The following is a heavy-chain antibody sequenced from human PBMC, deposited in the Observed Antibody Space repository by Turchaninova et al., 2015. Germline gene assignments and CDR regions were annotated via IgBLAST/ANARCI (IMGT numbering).Heavy chain of an antibody. CDR3: ARYSGFDPQEGFFKT. D-gene: IGHD5-12*01. Sequence: EEQLVESGGGLVHPGGSLRLSCEASGFTFSNFAMSWVRQAQGKGLGWGAGLGGSVGSPYADRVKGGLTMHPKNFLQNRLFLQMNNLRTDDTAVYYCARYSGFDPQEGFFKTWGGGTLVTVSS. CDR2: LGGSVGSP. J-gene: IGHJ5*02. CDR1: GFTFSNFA. V-gene: IGHV3-23*04.